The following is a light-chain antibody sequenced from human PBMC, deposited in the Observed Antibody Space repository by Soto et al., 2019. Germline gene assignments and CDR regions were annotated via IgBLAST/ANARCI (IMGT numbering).Light chain of an antibody. V-gene: IGKV3-20*01. CDR2: GTS. Sequence: ETVLTQSPGTLSLSPGERATISCRASQSVSTTYLAWYQQKPGQSPRLLISGTSNRAPGIPDRFSGSGSGTDFTLTISRLEPEDFAVYYCQQYGMSRWTFGQGTKVEVK. J-gene: IGKJ1*01. CDR1: QSVSTTY. CDR3: QQYGMSRWT.